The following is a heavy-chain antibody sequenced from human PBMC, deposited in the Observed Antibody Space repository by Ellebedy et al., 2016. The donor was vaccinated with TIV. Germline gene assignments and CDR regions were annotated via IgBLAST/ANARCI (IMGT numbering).Heavy chain of an antibody. Sequence: GESLKISXAASGFTFSTYAMTWVRQAPGKGLEWVSTISGSGGNIYYADSVKGRFTISRDNSKKTLDLQMNSLRAEDTALYYCTYSSSCDYWGQGTLVTVSS. CDR2: ISGSGGNI. D-gene: IGHD6-6*01. CDR3: TYSSSCDY. V-gene: IGHV3-23*01. J-gene: IGHJ4*02. CDR1: GFTFSTYA.